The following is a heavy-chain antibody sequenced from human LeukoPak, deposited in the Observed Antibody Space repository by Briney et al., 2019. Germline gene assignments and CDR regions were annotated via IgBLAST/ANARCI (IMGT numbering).Heavy chain of an antibody. CDR3: ARGRHLDTATFDENN. CDR2: INPNSGGT. J-gene: IGHJ4*02. D-gene: IGHD5-18*01. V-gene: IGHV1-2*02. Sequence: ASVKVSCKASGYTFSAYYIHWVRQAPGQGLEWVGWINPNSGGTNYAQTFQGRVTMTRDTSISTAYIELSSLRSDDTAVYYCARGRHLDTATFDENNWGQGTLVTVSS. CDR1: GYTFSAYY.